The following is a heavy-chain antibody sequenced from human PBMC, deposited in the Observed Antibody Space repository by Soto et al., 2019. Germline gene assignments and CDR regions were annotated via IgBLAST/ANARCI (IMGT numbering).Heavy chain of an antibody. CDR1: GLTFSGAW. Sequence: EVQLVESGGNLVNLGGSLRLSCATSGLTFSGAWLSWVRQAPGKGLEWVGRIKGKVDGGATDYAAPVKGRFVISRDYSKDTLYLQINSLKTEDTAVYFCTTDVTGAYGGDYWGQGTLVTVSS. D-gene: IGHD3-16*01. J-gene: IGHJ4*02. CDR3: TTDVTGAYGGDY. V-gene: IGHV3-15*01. CDR2: IKGKVDGGAT.